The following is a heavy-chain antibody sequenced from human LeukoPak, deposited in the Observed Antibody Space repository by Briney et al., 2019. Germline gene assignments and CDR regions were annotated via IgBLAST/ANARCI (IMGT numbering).Heavy chain of an antibody. Sequence: SETLSLTCTVSGGSISNYYWSWIRQSAGEGLEWIGRIYSSGSTNFNPSLKSRVTMSVDTSNNQFSLKLSSVNAADTAVYYCARGSSGWYSIDYWGQGILVTVSS. CDR1: GGSISNYY. D-gene: IGHD6-19*01. V-gene: IGHV4-4*07. CDR2: IYSSGST. CDR3: ARGSSGWYSIDY. J-gene: IGHJ4*02.